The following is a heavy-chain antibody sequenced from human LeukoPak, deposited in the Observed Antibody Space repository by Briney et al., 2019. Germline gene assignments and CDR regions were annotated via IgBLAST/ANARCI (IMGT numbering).Heavy chain of an antibody. CDR2: ISSGGITI. D-gene: IGHD3-22*01. V-gene: IGHV3-48*03. CDR3: ARGGSVGGSFDSSGYYPDY. CDR1: GFTFSSYE. J-gene: IGHJ4*02. Sequence: SGGSLRLSCAASGFTFSSYEMNRVRQAPGKGLEWVSYISSGGITIQYADSAKGRFTISRDNAKNSLYLQMNSLRAEDTAVYYCARGGSVGGSFDSSGYYPDYWGQGTLVTVSS.